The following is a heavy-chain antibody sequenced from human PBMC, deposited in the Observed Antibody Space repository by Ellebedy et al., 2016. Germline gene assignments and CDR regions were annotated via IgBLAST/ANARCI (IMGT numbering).Heavy chain of an antibody. CDR2: IYSSGST. V-gene: IGHV4-4*07. CDR1: GGSISSYY. J-gene: IGHJ6*03. CDR3: ARAGRDYDFWSGPPYYYMDV. Sequence: SETLSLXCTVSGGSISSYYWSWIRQPAGKGLEWIGRIYSSGSTNYNPSLKSRVTMSVDTSKNQFSLKLSSVTAADTAVYYCARAGRDYDFWSGPPYYYMDVWGKGTTVTVSS. D-gene: IGHD3-3*01.